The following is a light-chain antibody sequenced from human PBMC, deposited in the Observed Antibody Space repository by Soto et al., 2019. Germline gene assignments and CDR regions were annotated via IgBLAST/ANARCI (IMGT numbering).Light chain of an antibody. J-gene: IGKJ5*01. V-gene: IGKV1-12*01. CDR3: LQANSFPQMIT. Sequence: DIQMTQSPSSVSASVGDRFTITCRASQGISSWLAWYQQKPGRATKLLXYSTSTLQSGVPSRLSGSGSGTDFTLTISSLQPEDSATYYCLQANSFPQMITFGQGTRLEIK. CDR1: QGISSW. CDR2: STS.